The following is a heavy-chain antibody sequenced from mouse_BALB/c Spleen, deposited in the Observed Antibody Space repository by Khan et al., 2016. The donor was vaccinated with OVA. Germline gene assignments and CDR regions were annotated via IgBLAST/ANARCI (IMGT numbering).Heavy chain of an antibody. Sequence: VQLQQSGPELVRPGASVKISCKASGYSFTGYFMNWVMQSHGKSLEWIGRINTHIGETFYNQRFKDKATLTVDESSSTAHMELRSLASEDSAVYYCTRIYRSDFDYWGQGTTLTVSS. CDR2: INTHIGET. V-gene: IGHV1-20*02. D-gene: IGHD1-1*01. CDR3: TRIYRSDFDY. J-gene: IGHJ2*01. CDR1: GYSFTGYF.